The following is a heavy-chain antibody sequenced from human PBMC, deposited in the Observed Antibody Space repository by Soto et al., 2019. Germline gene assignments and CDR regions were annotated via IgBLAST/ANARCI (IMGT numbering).Heavy chain of an antibody. V-gene: IGHV4-31*03. J-gene: IGHJ5*02. Sequence: QVQLQESGPGLVKPSETLSLTCTLSGDPITSGGFYWTWIRQHPAKGLEWIGYIYYSGVTYYNPSLKRRATIPVDPSKNQFSLNLSPVSAADPAMYYCARDLRGRRSGRFDPWGQGTLVTVSS. CDR3: ARDLRGRRSGRFDP. CDR2: IYYSGVT. D-gene: IGHD3-10*01. CDR1: GDPITSGGFY.